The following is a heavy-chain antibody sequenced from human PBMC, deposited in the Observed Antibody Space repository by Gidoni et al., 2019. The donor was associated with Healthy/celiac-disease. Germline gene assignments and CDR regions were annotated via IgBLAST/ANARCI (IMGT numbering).Heavy chain of an antibody. J-gene: IGHJ6*02. V-gene: IGHV3-21*01. Sequence: EVQLVESGGGLVKPGGSLRLSCSASGLTFSSYLMNWVRQAPGKGLEWVSSISSSSSYIYYADSVKGRFTISRDNAKNSLYLQMNSLRAEDTAVYYCARDSAYCGGDCYPSSYYYYYGMDVWGQGTTVTVSS. CDR2: ISSSSSYI. CDR1: GLTFSSYL. D-gene: IGHD2-21*02. CDR3: ARDSAYCGGDCYPSSYYYYYGMDV.